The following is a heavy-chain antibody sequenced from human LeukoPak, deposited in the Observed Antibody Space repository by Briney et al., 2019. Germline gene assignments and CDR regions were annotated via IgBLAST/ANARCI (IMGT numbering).Heavy chain of an antibody. Sequence: SETLSLTCTVSGGSISSYYWSWIRQPAGKGREWIGRIYTSGSTNYNPSLKSRVTMSVDTSKNQFSLKLSSVTAADTAVYYCARDLYYYGSGSYLFDYWGQGTLVTVSS. CDR2: IYTSGST. D-gene: IGHD3-10*01. CDR1: GGSISSYY. V-gene: IGHV4-4*07. CDR3: ARDLYYYGSGSYLFDY. J-gene: IGHJ4*02.